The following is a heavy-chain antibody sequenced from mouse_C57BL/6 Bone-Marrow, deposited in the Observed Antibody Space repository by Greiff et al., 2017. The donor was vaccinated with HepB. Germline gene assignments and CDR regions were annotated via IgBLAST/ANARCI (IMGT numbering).Heavy chain of an antibody. Sequence: LVESGAELARPGASVKLSCKASGYTFTSYGISWVKQRTGQGLEWIGEIYPRSGNTYYNEKFKGKATLTADKSSSTAYMELRSLTSEDSAVYFCARPYPWYFDVWGTGTTVTVSS. CDR1: GYTFTSYG. CDR3: ARPYPWYFDV. J-gene: IGHJ1*03. CDR2: IYPRSGNT. V-gene: IGHV1-81*01. D-gene: IGHD6-5*01.